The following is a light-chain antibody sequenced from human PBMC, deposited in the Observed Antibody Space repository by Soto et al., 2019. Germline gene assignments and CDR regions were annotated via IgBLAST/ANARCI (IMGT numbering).Light chain of an antibody. V-gene: IGKV1-6*01. J-gene: IGKJ2*01. Sequence: AIQLTQSPSSLSASVGDRVTITCRASQDIAIYLAWYQQKPGEAPKLLIYDVSSLQSGVPSSFSGSGSGTEFTLTISSLQPDDFATYYCLQDYNYPYTFGQGTKVDI. CDR2: DVS. CDR1: QDIAIY. CDR3: LQDYNYPYT.